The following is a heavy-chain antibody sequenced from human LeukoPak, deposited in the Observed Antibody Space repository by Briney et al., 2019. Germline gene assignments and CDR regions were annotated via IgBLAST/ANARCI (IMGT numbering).Heavy chain of an antibody. CDR3: ARDLSKYYYDSSGYPYYFDY. Sequence: GGSLRLSCAASGFTFSSYTMSWVRQAPGKGLEWVANIKQDGSEKYYVDSVKGRFTISRDNAKNSLYLQMNSLRAEDTAVYYCARDLSKYYYDSSGYPYYFDYWGQGTLVTVSS. V-gene: IGHV3-7*03. J-gene: IGHJ4*02. CDR1: GFTFSSYT. D-gene: IGHD3-22*01. CDR2: IKQDGSEK.